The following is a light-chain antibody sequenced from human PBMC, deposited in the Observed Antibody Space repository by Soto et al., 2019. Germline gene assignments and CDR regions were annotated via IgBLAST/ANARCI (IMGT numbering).Light chain of an antibody. CDR1: QSVSGY. CDR2: RIF. J-gene: IGKJ5*01. CDR3: QQYNDWLMYT. V-gene: IGKV3-15*01. Sequence: EIVITESPGTLSVFPGERVTLSCRASQSVSGYLDWFQQKPGQAPRLVLQRIFIRAIGVPARFSGSGSETEFTLTISGLQSEDSGVYYCQQYNDWLMYTFGQGTRLEI.